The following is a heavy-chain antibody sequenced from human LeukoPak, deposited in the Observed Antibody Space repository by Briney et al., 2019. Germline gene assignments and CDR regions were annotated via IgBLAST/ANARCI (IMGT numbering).Heavy chain of an antibody. V-gene: IGHV3-7*01. CDR1: GFTFSDYW. CDR3: SRGDPDY. CDR2: IHNHGSEN. Sequence: PGGSLRLSCAASGFTFSDYWMQWVRQAPGKGLEWVANIHNHGSENYLEDSVKGRFTISRDNARNSLFLQMNSLRAEDTAVYYCSRGDPDYWGQGTLVIVSS. D-gene: IGHD2-21*02. J-gene: IGHJ4*02.